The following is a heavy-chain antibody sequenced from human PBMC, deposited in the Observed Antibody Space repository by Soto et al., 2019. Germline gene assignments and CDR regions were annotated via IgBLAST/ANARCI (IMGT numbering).Heavy chain of an antibody. V-gene: IGHV3-30*18. CDR2: ISYDGSNSGDT. CDR3: TKPKYRGVVVNV. CDR1: GFTFSSYG. Sequence: GGSLRLSCAASGFTFSSYGMHWVRQAPGKGLEWVAVISYDGSNSGDTYYADSVEGRFTISRDNSKDTLYLQMNSLRAEDTAVYYCTKPKYRGVVVNVWGQRTTVTVSS. D-gene: IGHD3-10*01. J-gene: IGHJ6*02.